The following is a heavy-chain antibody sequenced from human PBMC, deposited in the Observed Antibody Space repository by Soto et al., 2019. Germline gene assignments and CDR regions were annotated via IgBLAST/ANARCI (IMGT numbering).Heavy chain of an antibody. D-gene: IGHD6-19*01. V-gene: IGHV3-74*01. Sequence: EVQLVESGGGLVQPGGSLRLSCAACGFTFSSNWMHWVRQGPVKGLVWVSRIDNDGSSRDYADSVKGRFTISRDNAKNTLYLEMSSLRAEDTAVYYCATGSGWYSPDYWGQGTLVTVSS. CDR2: IDNDGSSR. J-gene: IGHJ4*02. CDR1: GFTFSSNW. CDR3: ATGSGWYSPDY.